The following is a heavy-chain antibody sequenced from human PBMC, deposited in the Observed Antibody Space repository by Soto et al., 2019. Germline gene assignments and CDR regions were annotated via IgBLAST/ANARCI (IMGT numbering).Heavy chain of an antibody. CDR3: AFVPSSWYPYFVDS. J-gene: IGHJ4*02. V-gene: IGHV1-69*01. D-gene: IGHD6-13*01. Sequence: QAQVVQSGAEVRKPGSSVKLSCKASEGTFNSYAIAWVRQAPGQGLEWMGGIIPYYNTLNYAQKFQDRVTITADDATNTVYMELSSLRSDDTAVDFCAFVPSSWYPYFVDSWSQGTLVTVSS. CDR2: IIPYYNTL. CDR1: EGTFNSYA.